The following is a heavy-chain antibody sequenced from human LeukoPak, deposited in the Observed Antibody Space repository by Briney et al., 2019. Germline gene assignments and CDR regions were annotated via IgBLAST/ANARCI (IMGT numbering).Heavy chain of an antibody. CDR1: GGTFSSYA. CDR3: ARELERWLQPVYGMDV. J-gene: IGHJ6*02. D-gene: IGHD5-24*01. CDR2: IIPIFGTA. V-gene: IGHV1-69*01. Sequence: GASVKVSCKASGGTFSSYAISWVRQAPGQGLEWMGGIIPIFGTANYAQKFQGRVTITADESTSTAYMELSSLRSEDTAVYYCARELERWLQPVYGMDVWGQGTMVTVSS.